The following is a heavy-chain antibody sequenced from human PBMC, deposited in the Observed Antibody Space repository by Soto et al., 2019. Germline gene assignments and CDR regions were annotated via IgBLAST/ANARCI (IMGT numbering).Heavy chain of an antibody. J-gene: IGHJ3*02. CDR1: GFTFSSYG. D-gene: IGHD4-17*01. Sequence: QVPLVESGGGVVQPGRSLRLSCAASGFTFSSYGMHWVRQAPGKGLEWVAVISYDGSNKYYADSVKGRFTISRDNSKNTLYLQMNSLRAEDTAAYYCAKLGLHGDGGGAFDIWGQGTMVTVSS. V-gene: IGHV3-30*18. CDR2: ISYDGSNK. CDR3: AKLGLHGDGGGAFDI.